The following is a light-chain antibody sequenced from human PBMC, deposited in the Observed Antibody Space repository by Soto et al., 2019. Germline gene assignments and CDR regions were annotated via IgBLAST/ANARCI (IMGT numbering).Light chain of an antibody. CDR1: SSDVGGYNF. J-gene: IGLJ1*01. Sequence: QSVLTQPLSASGSPGQSVTISCTGTSSDVGGYNFVSWYQHHPGKAPKLMIYEVIKRPSGVPDRFSGSKSGNTASLTVSGLQAEDEADYYCSSYAGSSNYVFGTGTKVTVL. CDR3: SSYAGSSNYV. V-gene: IGLV2-8*01. CDR2: EVI.